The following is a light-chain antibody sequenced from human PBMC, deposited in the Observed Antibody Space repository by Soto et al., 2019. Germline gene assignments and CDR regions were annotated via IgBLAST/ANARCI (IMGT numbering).Light chain of an antibody. CDR3: MQATQPTWT. CDR2: KIS. J-gene: IGKJ1*01. Sequence: DIVMTQTPLSSRVTLGQPASISCRSSQSLVHSDGNTYLNWLHQRPGQPPRLLLYKISNRFFGVPDRFSGSGTGTHFTLTINRVEAEDVGVYYCMQATQPTWTFGQGTKVEIK. V-gene: IGKV2-24*01. CDR1: QSLVHSDGNTY.